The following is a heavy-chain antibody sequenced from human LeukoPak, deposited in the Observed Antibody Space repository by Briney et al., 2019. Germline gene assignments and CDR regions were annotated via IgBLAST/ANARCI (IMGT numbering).Heavy chain of an antibody. D-gene: IGHD3-3*01. CDR3: AKHYDFWSGYYQYPYFDY. V-gene: IGHV3-23*01. Sequence: GALRLSCAASGFTFSNYSMNWVRQAPGKGLEWVSAISGSGGSTYYADSVKGRFTISRDNSKNTLYLQMNSLRAEDTAVYYCAKHYDFWSGYYQYPYFDYWGQGTLVTVSS. J-gene: IGHJ4*02. CDR2: ISGSGGST. CDR1: GFTFSNYS.